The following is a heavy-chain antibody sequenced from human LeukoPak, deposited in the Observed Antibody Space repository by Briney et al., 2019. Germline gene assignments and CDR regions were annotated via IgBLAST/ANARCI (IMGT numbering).Heavy chain of an antibody. D-gene: IGHD3-9*01. CDR3: AREYYDILTGYSFDY. J-gene: IGHJ4*02. CDR1: GYTFTGYY. V-gene: IGHV1-2*02. CDR2: IDPNSGGT. Sequence: ASVKVSCKASGYTFTGYYMHWVRQAPGQGLEWMGWIDPNSGGTNYAQKFQGRVTMTRDTSISTAYTELSRLRSDDTAVYYCAREYYDILTGYSFDYWGQGTLVTVSS.